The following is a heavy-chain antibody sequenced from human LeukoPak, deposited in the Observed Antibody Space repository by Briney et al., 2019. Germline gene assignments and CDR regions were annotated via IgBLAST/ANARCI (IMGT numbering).Heavy chain of an antibody. CDR3: ARDRSIVVARDYYYYGMDV. Sequence: QPGGSLRLSCAASGFTFSSYAMHWVRQAPGKGLEWVAVISYDGSNKYYADSVKGRFTISRDNSKNTLYLQMNSLRAEDTAVYYCARDRSIVVARDYYYYGMDVWGQGTTVTVSS. J-gene: IGHJ6*02. CDR1: GFTFSSYA. V-gene: IGHV3-30-3*01. CDR2: ISYDGSNK. D-gene: IGHD3-22*01.